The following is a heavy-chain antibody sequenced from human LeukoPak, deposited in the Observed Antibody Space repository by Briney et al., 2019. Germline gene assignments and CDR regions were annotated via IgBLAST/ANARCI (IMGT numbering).Heavy chain of an antibody. J-gene: IGHJ4*02. CDR3: ARASSSSWYRNLRFDY. D-gene: IGHD6-13*01. Sequence: SETLSLTCTVSGVSISSSSYYWGWIRQPPGKGLEWIGSIYYSGSTYYNPSLKSRATISVDTSKNQFSLKLSSVTAADTAVYYCARASSSSWYRNLRFDYWGQGTLVTVSS. V-gene: IGHV4-39*07. CDR2: IYYSGST. CDR1: GVSISSSSYY.